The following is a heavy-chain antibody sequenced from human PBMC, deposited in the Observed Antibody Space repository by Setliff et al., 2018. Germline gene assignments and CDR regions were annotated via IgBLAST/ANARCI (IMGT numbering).Heavy chain of an antibody. D-gene: IGHD3-22*01. CDR3: ARINFYVSSGYYYAPEL. V-gene: IGHV1-18*01. CDR1: GFTFTDYG. Sequence: RPPVKVSCKSSGFTFTDYGITWVRQVPGQGLEWMGWINNYNFNTQYAQKFQGRVTVTTDTSTTTAYMELRSLRADDTAVYYCARINFYVSSGYYYAPELWGQGTTVTVSS. J-gene: IGHJ4*02. CDR2: INNYNFNT.